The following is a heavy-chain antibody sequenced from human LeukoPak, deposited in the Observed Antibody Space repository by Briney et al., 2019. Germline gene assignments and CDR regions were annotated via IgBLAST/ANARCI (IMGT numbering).Heavy chain of an antibody. J-gene: IGHJ3*02. CDR1: GGSISSYY. D-gene: IGHD2-15*01. CDR2: VYTSGST. Sequence: SETLSLTCTVSGGSISSYYWSWIRQPAGKGLEWIGRVYTSGSTTYNPSLKSRVTMSVDTSKNQFSLKLSSVTAADTAVYYCAREAYCSGGSCLAFDIWGQGTMVTVSS. V-gene: IGHV4-4*07. CDR3: AREAYCSGGSCLAFDI.